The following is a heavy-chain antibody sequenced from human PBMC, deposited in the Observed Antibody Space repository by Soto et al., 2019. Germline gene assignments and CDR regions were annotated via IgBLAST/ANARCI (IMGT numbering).Heavy chain of an antibody. CDR2: IYYSGST. CDR3: ARAGSYDFWSGYYKLGYYYYGMDV. Sequence: LTCTVSGGSISSGGYYWSWIRQHPGKGLEWIGYIYYSGSTYYNPSLKSRVTISVDTSKNQFSLKLSSVTAADTAVYYCARAGSYDFWSGYYKLGYYYYGMDVWGQGTTVTVSS. D-gene: IGHD3-3*01. J-gene: IGHJ6*02. V-gene: IGHV4-31*03. CDR1: GGSISSGGYY.